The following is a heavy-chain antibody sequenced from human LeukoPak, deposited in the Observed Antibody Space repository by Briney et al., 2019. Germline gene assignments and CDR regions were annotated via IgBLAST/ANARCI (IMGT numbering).Heavy chain of an antibody. CDR1: GFTFSSYW. J-gene: IGHJ4*02. CDR3: ARGYSSSYRIDY. CDR2: INGDGSST. Sequence: GGSLRLSCAASGFTFSSYWMHWVRQAPGKGLVWVSRINGDGSSTSDADSVEGRFTISRDNAKNTLYLQMNSLSAEDTAVYYCARGYSSSYRIDYWGQGTLVTVSS. V-gene: IGHV3-74*01. D-gene: IGHD6-6*01.